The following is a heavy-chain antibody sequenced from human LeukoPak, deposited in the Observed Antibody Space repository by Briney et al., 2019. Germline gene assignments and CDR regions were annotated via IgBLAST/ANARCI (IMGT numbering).Heavy chain of an antibody. CDR3: ATRPNDGNWFDP. J-gene: IGHJ5*02. D-gene: IGHD1-1*01. CDR1: GFTFSSYA. V-gene: IGHV3-23*01. CDR2: ISGSGGST. Sequence: GGSLRLSCAASGFTFSSYAMSWVRQAPGKGLEWVSAISGSGGSTYYADSVKGRFTISRDNSKNTLYLQMNSLRAEDTAVYYCATRPNDGNWFDPWGQGTLVTVSS.